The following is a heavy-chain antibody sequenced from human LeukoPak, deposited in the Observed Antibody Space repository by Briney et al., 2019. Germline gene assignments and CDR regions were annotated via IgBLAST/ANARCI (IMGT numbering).Heavy chain of an antibody. D-gene: IGHD2-15*01. CDR3: AKGIDVVVVAATPDY. CDR1: GFTFSSYA. V-gene: IGHV3-23*01. J-gene: IGHJ4*02. Sequence: GGSLRLSCAASGFTFSSYAMSWVRQAPGKGLEWVSAISGSGGSTYYADSVKGRFTISRDNSKHTLYLQMNSLRDEDTAVYYCAKGIDVVVVAATPDYWGQGTLVTVSS. CDR2: ISGSGGST.